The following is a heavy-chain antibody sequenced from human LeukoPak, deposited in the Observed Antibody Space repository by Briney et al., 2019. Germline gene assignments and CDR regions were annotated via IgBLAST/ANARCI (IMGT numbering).Heavy chain of an antibody. CDR1: GFTFSSYG. V-gene: IGHV3-30*18. Sequence: GGSLRLSCAASGFTFSSYGMHWVRQAPGKGLEWVAVISYDGSNKYYADSVKGRFTISRDNSKNTLYLQMNSLRAEDTAVYYCAKEMYDYWGQGAMLAVSS. CDR2: ISYDGSNK. CDR3: AKEMYDY. J-gene: IGHJ4*02.